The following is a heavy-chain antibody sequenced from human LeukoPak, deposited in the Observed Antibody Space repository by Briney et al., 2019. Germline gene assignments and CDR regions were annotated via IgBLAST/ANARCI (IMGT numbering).Heavy chain of an antibody. CDR1: GFTFSNCA. V-gene: IGHV3-23*01. CDR2: ISGSGTST. Sequence: GGSLRLSCAASGFTFSNCAMSWVRQAPGKGLEWVSAISGSGTSTYYADSVRGRFTISRDNSKNTLYLQMTSLRAEDTAVYYCAKDTRFALPPGYFYCWGQGTLVTVSS. D-gene: IGHD3-10*01. CDR3: AKDTRFALPPGYFYC. J-gene: IGHJ4*02.